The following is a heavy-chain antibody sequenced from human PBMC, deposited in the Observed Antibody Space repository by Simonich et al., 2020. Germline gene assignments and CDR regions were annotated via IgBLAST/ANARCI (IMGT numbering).Heavy chain of an antibody. CDR1: GFTFSSYD. V-gene: IGHV3-13*01. Sequence: EVQLVESGGGLVQHGGCLRLFCAASGFTFSSYDLHWVRHSTGNSLQRVPAIATAGDTYYAGSVTGRVTIPSETAKNSLYLHMNSLGAGDTAVYYYARGGYGGGCNWFDPWGQGTLVTVAS. CDR2: IATAGDT. J-gene: IGHJ5*02. CDR3: ARGGYGGGCNWFDP. D-gene: IGHD1-26*01.